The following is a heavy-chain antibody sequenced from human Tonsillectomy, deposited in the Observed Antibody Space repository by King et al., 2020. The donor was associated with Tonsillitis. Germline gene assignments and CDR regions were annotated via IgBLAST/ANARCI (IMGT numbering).Heavy chain of an antibody. D-gene: IGHD1-26*01. CDR1: GGSISSYY. CDR3: ARGSGSYYVPYYYGMDV. J-gene: IGHJ6*02. Sequence: QLQESGPGLVKPAETLSLTCTVSGGSISSYYWSWIRQPPGKGLEWIGYIYYSGSTNYNPSLKSRVTISVDTSKNQFSLKLNSVTAADTAVYYCARGSGSYYVPYYYGMDVWGQGATLTVSS. CDR2: IYYSGST. V-gene: IGHV4-59*01.